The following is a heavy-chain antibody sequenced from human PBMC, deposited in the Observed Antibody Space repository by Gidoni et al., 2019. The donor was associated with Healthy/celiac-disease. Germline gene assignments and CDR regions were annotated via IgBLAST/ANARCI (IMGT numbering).Heavy chain of an antibody. D-gene: IGHD3-22*01. CDR1: GGSFSGYY. CDR3: ARTLRGNSSGRRLYWFDP. J-gene: IGHJ5*02. V-gene: IGHV4-34*01. Sequence: QVQLQQWGAGLLKPSETLSLTCAVYGGSFSGYYWSWIRQPPGKGLEWIGEINHSGSTNYNPSLKSRVTISVDTSKNQFSLKLSSVTAADTAVYYCARTLRGNSSGRRLYWFDPWGQGTLVTVSS. CDR2: INHSGST.